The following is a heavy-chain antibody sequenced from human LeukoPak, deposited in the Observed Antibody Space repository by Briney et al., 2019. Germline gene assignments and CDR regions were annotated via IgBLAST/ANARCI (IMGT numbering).Heavy chain of an antibody. CDR2: ISSASGSI. CDR1: GFTFSSYS. D-gene: IGHD2-2*01. J-gene: IGHJ4*02. V-gene: IGHV3-48*04. Sequence: PGGSLRLSCAASGFTFSSYSMNWVRQAPGKGLEWVSYISSASGSIYYADSVKGRFTISRDNAKNSLFLQMNSLRAEDTAVYYCARLPAYFRSTSFYYDFLGQGNLVTGSS. CDR3: ARLPAYFRSTSFYYDF.